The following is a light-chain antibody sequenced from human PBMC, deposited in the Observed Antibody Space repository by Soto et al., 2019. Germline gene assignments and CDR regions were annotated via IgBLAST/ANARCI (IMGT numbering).Light chain of an antibody. CDR1: QSISNY. V-gene: IGKV1-39*01. J-gene: IGKJ1*01. CDR2: AAS. Sequence: DIQITQSPSSLSASVGDRVTIACRASQSISNYLNWYQQKPGKAPKLMIYAASTLQRGVPSRFSGSGSGTDFTLTISSLQPEDFATYYCQQSYSSPRTFGQGTKADIK. CDR3: QQSYSSPRT.